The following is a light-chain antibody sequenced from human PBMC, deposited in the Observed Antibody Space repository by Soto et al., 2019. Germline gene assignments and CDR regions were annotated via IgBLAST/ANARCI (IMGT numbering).Light chain of an antibody. CDR2: EVT. Sequence: QSVLTQPPSASGSLGQSVTISCTGTSSDVGGYNYVSWHQQHPGKAPKVMIYEVTKRPPGVPDRFSGSKSGNTASLTVSGLQGEDEADYYCSSFAGGGNPVLLGGGTKLTVL. CDR1: SSDVGGYNY. V-gene: IGLV2-8*01. J-gene: IGLJ2*01. CDR3: SSFAGGGNPVL.